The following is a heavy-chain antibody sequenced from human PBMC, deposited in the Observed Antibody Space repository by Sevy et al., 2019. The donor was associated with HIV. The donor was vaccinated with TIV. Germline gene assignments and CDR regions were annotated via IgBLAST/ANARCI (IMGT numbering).Heavy chain of an antibody. CDR3: ARGAVVIGTAATPVLDF. Sequence: SETLSLSCSVSGDSINSYYLSWIRQPPGKGLEWIGYIYNNIGSTNYNPSLTSRVTISVDTSKNQFSLKLTSVTAADTAVYYCARGAVVIGTAATPVLDFWGQGSLVTVSS. CDR1: GDSINSYY. J-gene: IGHJ4*02. D-gene: IGHD3-3*01. CDR2: IYNNIGST. V-gene: IGHV4-59*08.